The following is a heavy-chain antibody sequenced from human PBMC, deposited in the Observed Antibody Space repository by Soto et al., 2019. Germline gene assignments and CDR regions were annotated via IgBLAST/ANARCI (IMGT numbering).Heavy chain of an antibody. CDR1: VYSITSGGYY. D-gene: IGHD6-19*01. J-gene: IGHJ5*02. CDR2: FYSSGSI. Sequence: SETLSLTCVVSVYSITSGGYYWSWIRHHPGKGLEWIGSFYSSGSIIYNPSLRSRVSISGDTSSNQFSMSLTSVTAADTARYYCARMYSSGSGWFHPWGQGTLVTVSS. V-gene: IGHV4-31*11. CDR3: ARMYSSGSGWFHP.